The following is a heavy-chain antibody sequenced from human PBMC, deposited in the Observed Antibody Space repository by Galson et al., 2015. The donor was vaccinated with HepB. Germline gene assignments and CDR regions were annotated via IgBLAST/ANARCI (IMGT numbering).Heavy chain of an antibody. V-gene: IGHV3-30*03. CDR3: VRHLDGYAYYYGLDV. Sequence: SLRLSCAASGFTFSSYGMYWVRQAPGKGLEWVAVVSNDVSSEYYVDSVKGRFTISRDNAKNSLYLQVNSLRAEDTAVYYCVRHLDGYAYYYGLDVWGQGTTVTVSS. J-gene: IGHJ6*02. D-gene: IGHD3-16*01. CDR1: GFTFSSYG. CDR2: VSNDVSSE.